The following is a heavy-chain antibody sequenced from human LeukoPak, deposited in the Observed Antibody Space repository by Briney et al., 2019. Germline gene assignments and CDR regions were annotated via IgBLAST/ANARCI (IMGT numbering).Heavy chain of an antibody. CDR3: ARAAKQGGGFDF. CDR1: GYTFTNYY. V-gene: IGHV1-46*01. Sequence: ASVKVSCKASGYTFTNYYMHWVRQAPGQGLEWMGTINASGGVTGYAQRFQGRVTMTRDTSTSTVYMELSSLRSEDTAVYYCARAAKQGGGFDFWGQRTLVTVSS. D-gene: IGHD3-16*01. J-gene: IGHJ4*02. CDR2: INASGGVT.